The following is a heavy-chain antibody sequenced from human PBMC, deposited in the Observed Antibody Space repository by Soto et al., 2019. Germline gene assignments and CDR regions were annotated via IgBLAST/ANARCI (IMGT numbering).Heavy chain of an antibody. J-gene: IGHJ3*02. D-gene: IGHD6-19*01. CDR2: ISYDGIYE. Sequence: QVQLVESGGGLVQPGKSLRLSCAASGFAFSDYGMHWVRQTPGKGLAWVALISYDGIYEYYADSVKGRFNLSRDNSKNTLYLQMHILRTGDTAIYYCANEGAGIAVTGHATFGIGGQGTMVTVSS. CDR1: GFAFSDYG. V-gene: IGHV3-30*18. CDR3: ANEGAGIAVTGHATFGI.